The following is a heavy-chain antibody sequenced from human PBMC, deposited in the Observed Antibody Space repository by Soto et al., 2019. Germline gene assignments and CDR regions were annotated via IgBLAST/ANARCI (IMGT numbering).Heavy chain of an antibody. V-gene: IGHV3-30*03. CDR2: ISYDGSNK. CDR3: ATGPVGATPHYYYGMDV. D-gene: IGHD2-15*01. Sequence: QVQLVESGGGVVQPGRSLRLSCAASGFTFSSYGMHWVRQAPGKGLEWVAVISYDGSNKYYADSVKGRFTISRDNSKNTLYLQMNSLRAEDTAGYYCATGPVGATPHYYYGMDVWGQGTTVTVSS. J-gene: IGHJ6*02. CDR1: GFTFSSYG.